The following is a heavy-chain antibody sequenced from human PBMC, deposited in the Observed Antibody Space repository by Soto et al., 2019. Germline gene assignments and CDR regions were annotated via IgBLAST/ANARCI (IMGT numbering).Heavy chain of an antibody. D-gene: IGHD6-6*01. CDR3: AHIRPPRHLDH. CDR2: IYWDDDK. CDR1: GFSLSTSGVG. V-gene: IGHV2-5*02. J-gene: IGHJ4*02. Sequence: QITLKESGPTLVKPTQTLTLTCTFSGFSLSTSGVGVGWIRQPPGKALEWLALIYWDDDKRYSPPLNSRLTIIKSTYKNQVVLTMTNMDPVDSVTYFCAHIRPPRHLDHWGQGTLVTVSS.